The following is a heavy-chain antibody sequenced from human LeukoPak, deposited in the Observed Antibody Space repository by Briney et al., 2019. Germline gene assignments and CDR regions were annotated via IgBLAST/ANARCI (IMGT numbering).Heavy chain of an antibody. D-gene: IGHD1-7*01. J-gene: IGHJ6*02. CDR1: GFTFSSSG. Sequence: GGSLRLSCAASGFTFSSSGMHWVRPAPGKVLECVAVIWYDGSNKYYADSVKGRFTISRDNSRNTLYLQMNSLRAEDTAVYYCARGSLYNWNYGGVYYYYGMNVWGQGTTVTVSS. V-gene: IGHV3-33*01. CDR3: ARGSLYNWNYGGVYYYYGMNV. CDR2: IWYDGSNK.